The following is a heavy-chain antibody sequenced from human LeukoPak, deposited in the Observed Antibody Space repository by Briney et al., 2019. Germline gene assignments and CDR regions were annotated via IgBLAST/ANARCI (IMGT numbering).Heavy chain of an antibody. V-gene: IGHV3-9*01. J-gene: IGHJ4*02. CDR3: AKDIWSGYNAPYYFDY. CDR1: GFTFDDYA. CDR2: ISWNSGSI. D-gene: IGHD5-18*01. Sequence: PGRSLRLSCAASGFTFDDYAMHWVRQAPGKGLEWVSGISWNSGSIGYADSVKGRFTISRDNAKNSLYLQMNSLRAEDTALYYCAKDIWSGYNAPYYFDYWGQGTLVTVSS.